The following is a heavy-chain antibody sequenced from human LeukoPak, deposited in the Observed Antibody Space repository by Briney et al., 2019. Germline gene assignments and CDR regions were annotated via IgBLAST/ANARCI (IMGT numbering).Heavy chain of an antibody. J-gene: IGHJ4*02. CDR1: GFTFDDYA. V-gene: IGHV3-9*01. CDR2: ISWNSGSI. D-gene: IGHD3-10*01. CDR3: AEGGYYYGSGSYYPSPLFDY. Sequence: GGSLRLSCAASGFTFDDYAMHWVRQAPGEGLEWVSGISWNSGSIGYADSVKGRFTISRDNAKNSLYLQMNSLRAEDTALYYCAEGGYYYGSGSYYPSPLFDYWGQGTLVTVSS.